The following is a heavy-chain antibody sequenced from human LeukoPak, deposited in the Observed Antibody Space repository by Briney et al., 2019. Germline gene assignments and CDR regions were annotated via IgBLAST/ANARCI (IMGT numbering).Heavy chain of an antibody. CDR3: ARVPSLWGVY. J-gene: IGHJ4*02. Sequence: GGSLRLSCAASGFTFSSYSMNWVRQAPGKGLEWVSYISSSSTIYYADSVKGRFTISRDNAKNSLYLQMNSLRAEDTAVYYCARVPSLWGVYWGQGTLVTVSS. D-gene: IGHD3-10*01. V-gene: IGHV3-48*04. CDR1: GFTFSSYS. CDR2: ISSSSTI.